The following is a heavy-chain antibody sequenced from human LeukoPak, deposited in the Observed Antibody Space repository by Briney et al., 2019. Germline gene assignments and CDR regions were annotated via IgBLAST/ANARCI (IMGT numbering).Heavy chain of an antibody. CDR3: AKDKRYLFDP. D-gene: IGHD3-9*01. V-gene: IGHV3-23*01. CDR1: GFTVSSYA. CDR2: ISGSGGST. J-gene: IGHJ5*02. Sequence: GASLRLSCAASGFTVSSYAMSWVRQAPGKGLEWVSAISGSGGSTYYADSVKGRFTISRDNSKNTLYLQMNSLRAEDTAVYYCAKDKRYLFDPWGQGTLVTVSS.